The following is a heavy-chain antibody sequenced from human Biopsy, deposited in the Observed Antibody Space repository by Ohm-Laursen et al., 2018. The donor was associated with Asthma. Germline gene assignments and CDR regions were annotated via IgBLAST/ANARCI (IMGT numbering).Heavy chain of an antibody. CDR3: ARTYYDFLTGQVKDVFGV. Sequence: ASVKVSCKAPGYTFIHFAIHWVRQAPGQRLEWMGWINAGDGNTKYSQKFQGRVTITRDTSASTAYMELRSLRSEDTATYYCARTYYDFLTGQVKDVFGVWGQGTMVTVSS. CDR1: GYTFIHFA. CDR2: INAGDGNT. J-gene: IGHJ3*01. V-gene: IGHV1-3*01. D-gene: IGHD3-9*01.